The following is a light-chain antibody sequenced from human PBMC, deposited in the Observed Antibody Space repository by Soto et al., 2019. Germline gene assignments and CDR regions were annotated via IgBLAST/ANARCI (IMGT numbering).Light chain of an antibody. Sequence: EIVLTQSPGTLSLSPGERSTLSCRASQSVSSSHLAWYQQNPGQAPRLLIYGASSRPTRIPDRFSGSGSGTDFTLTISRLEPEDFAVYYCQQYDSSPHTFGQGTKVDI. V-gene: IGKV3-20*01. CDR3: QQYDSSPHT. CDR2: GAS. CDR1: QSVSSSH. J-gene: IGKJ2*01.